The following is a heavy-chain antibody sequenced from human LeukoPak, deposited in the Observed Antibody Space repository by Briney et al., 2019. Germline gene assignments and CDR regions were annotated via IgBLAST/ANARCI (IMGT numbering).Heavy chain of an antibody. Sequence: GGSLRLSCAASGFTFSSYGMHWVRQAPGKGLEWVAFIRYDGSNKYYADSVKGRFTISRDNSKNTLYLQMNSLRAEDTAVYYCAKSVSSRGLIIPKTSRYFDYWGQGTLVTVSS. D-gene: IGHD3-10*01. J-gene: IGHJ4*02. CDR2: IRYDGSNK. CDR1: GFTFSSYG. CDR3: AKSVSSRGLIIPKTSRYFDY. V-gene: IGHV3-30*02.